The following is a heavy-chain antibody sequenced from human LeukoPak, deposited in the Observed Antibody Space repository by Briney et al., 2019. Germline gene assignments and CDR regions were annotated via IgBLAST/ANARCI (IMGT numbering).Heavy chain of an antibody. J-gene: IGHJ6*03. Sequence: GASVKVSCKASGYTFTGYYMHWVRQAPGQGLEWMGWINPNSGGTNYAQKFQGRVTMTRDTSISTAYMELSRLRSDDTAVYYCARDGSGFGELLPQATNTYYYYYYMDVWGKGTTVTVSS. CDR1: GYTFTGYY. CDR2: INPNSGGT. V-gene: IGHV1-2*02. CDR3: ARDGSGFGELLPQATNTYYYYYYMDV. D-gene: IGHD3-10*01.